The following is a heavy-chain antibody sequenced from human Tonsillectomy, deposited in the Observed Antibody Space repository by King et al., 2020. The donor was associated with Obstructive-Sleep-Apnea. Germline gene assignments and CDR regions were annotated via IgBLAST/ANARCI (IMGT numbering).Heavy chain of an antibody. J-gene: IGHJ4*02. CDR3: AHRSSGGPSGFDY. V-gene: IGHV2-5*02. D-gene: IGHD6-19*01. CDR2: IYWDDYN. CDR1: GFSLSTSGVC. Sequence: TLKESGPSLVKPTQTLTPTCTFSGFSLSTSGVCVGWIRQAPGKTLVWLELIYWDDYNRHIPSLKSRLTITKDTYENQVVLTMTNMDPVDTATYYCAHRSSGGPSGFDYWGQGTLVTVSS.